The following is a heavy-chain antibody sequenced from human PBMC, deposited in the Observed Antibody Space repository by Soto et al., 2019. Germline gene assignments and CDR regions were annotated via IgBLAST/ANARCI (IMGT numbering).Heavy chain of an antibody. V-gene: IGHV3-21*01. D-gene: IGHD2-2*01. J-gene: IGHJ4*02. Sequence: PGGSLRLSCAASGFTFNSFSMSWVRQAPGKGLEWVASIYGGGSYVYYADSLKGRFTISRDNSRNSLFLQMSSLRAEDTAVYYCARFAGVGWAVPPTFGLWGQGTLVTVSS. CDR1: GFTFNSFS. CDR3: ARFAGVGWAVPPTFGL. CDR2: IYGGGSYV.